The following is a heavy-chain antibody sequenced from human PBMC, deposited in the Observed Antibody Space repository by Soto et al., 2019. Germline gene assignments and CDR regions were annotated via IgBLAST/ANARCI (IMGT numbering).Heavy chain of an antibody. CDR3: ATRASR. D-gene: IGHD1-26*01. CDR2: IHPSGQPI. J-gene: IGHJ3*01. V-gene: IGHV3-48*03. CDR1: GFSLSSSE. Sequence: GCRRLCGAACGFSLSSSEMYWVRQAPGKGLEWISSIHPSGQPIFYADSVKGRFTISSDNANNPVFLQMNSLRDDDTAVYYWATRASRWAQGPIGTVSS.